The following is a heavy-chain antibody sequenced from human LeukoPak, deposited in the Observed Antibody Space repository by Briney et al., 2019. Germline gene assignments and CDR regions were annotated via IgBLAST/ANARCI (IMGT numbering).Heavy chain of an antibody. Sequence: GESLRISCKGSGYRFSSYWIGWVRQMPGKGLEWMGIIYPGDSKTIYSPSFQGQVTISADKSISTAYLQWSSLKASDTAMYYCARWGGRYYDSSGYYNFDYWGQGTLVTVSS. D-gene: IGHD3-22*01. CDR2: IYPGDSKT. CDR3: ARWGGRYYDSSGYYNFDY. CDR1: GYRFSSYW. J-gene: IGHJ4*02. V-gene: IGHV5-51*01.